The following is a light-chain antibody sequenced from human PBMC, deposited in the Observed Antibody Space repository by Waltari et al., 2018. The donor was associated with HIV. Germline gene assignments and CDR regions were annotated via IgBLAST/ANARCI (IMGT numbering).Light chain of an antibody. CDR2: EVT. CDR1: SSDIGGYNY. Sequence: QSALTQPPSASGSPGQSVTISSTGTSSDIGGYNYVSWYQQRPGKAPKLIMTEVTKRPSGVPDRFSGSKSRNPAYLPVSGLQADDEAHYYGPSYAPTNNFYVLFGGGTALTVL. CDR3: PSYAPTNNFYVL. V-gene: IGLV2-8*01. J-gene: IGLJ2*01.